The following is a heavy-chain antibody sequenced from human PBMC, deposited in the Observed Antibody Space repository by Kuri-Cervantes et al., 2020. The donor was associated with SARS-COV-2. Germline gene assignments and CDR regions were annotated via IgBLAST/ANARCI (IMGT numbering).Heavy chain of an antibody. CDR3: ANPQWLLIDDAFDI. CDR1: GFTFSSYA. V-gene: IGHV3-23*01. CDR2: ISGSGGST. Sequence: GESLKISCAASGFTFSSYAMSWVRQAPGKGLEWVSAISGSGGSTYYADSVKGRLTISRDNSKNTLYLQMNSLRAEDTAVYYCANPQWLLIDDAFDIWGQGTMVTVSS. J-gene: IGHJ3*02. D-gene: IGHD3-22*01.